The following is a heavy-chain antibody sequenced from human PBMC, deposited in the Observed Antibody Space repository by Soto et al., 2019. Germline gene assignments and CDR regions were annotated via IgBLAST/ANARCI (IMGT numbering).Heavy chain of an antibody. CDR2: IYPGDSEA. CDR3: ARRSASFLGGMDV. CDR1: VYTFTNYW. D-gene: IGHD3-3*01. V-gene: IGHV5-51*01. Sequence: PGQSLKLSCQVSVYTFTNYWIVWVRHMPVKGLEWMGFIYPGDSEARYSPSFEGQVTISADNSIHTAYLQWSSLKASDSAMYYCARRSASFLGGMDVWGQGTTVTVSS. J-gene: IGHJ6*02.